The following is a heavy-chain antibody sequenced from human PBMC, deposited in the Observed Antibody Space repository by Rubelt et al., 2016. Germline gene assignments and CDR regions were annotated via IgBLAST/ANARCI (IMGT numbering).Heavy chain of an antibody. CDR3: ARGQQLVGGWFDP. CDR2: IITIFGTA. V-gene: IGHV1-69*01. D-gene: IGHD6-13*01. J-gene: IGHJ5*02. Sequence: QVQLVQSGAEVKKPGSSVKVSCKASVGTFSSYAISWVRQAPGQGLAWMGGIITIFGTANSAQKFQGRVTITADESTSTAYMELSSLRSEDTAVYYCARGQQLVGGWFDPWGQGTLVTVSS. CDR1: VGTFSSYA.